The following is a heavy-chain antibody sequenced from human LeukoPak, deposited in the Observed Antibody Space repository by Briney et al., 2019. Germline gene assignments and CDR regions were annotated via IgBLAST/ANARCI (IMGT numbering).Heavy chain of an antibody. Sequence: GGSLRLSCAASGFTFGAYEMNWVRQAPGKGLEWISYITSSGSTIYYADSVKGRFTISRDNAENSLFLQMNSLRGEDTAVYYCARDLSSRYVLDYWGQGTLVTVSS. CDR1: GFTFGAYE. V-gene: IGHV3-48*03. CDR3: ARDLSSRYVLDY. J-gene: IGHJ4*02. CDR2: ITSSGSTI. D-gene: IGHD6-13*01.